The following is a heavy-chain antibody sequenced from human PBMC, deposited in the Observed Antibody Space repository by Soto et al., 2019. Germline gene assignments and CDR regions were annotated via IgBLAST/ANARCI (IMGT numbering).Heavy chain of an antibody. V-gene: IGHV3-23*01. D-gene: IGHD3-16*01. CDR2: ITVVGGST. Sequence: PGGSLRFSCAGSGFTFSSYSMSLVRQAPGEGLECVSAITVVGGSTFYADSVKGRFTISRDNSKDTVYLQMNSLRAEDTVVYYWAKFLCRKYGRGDDLYGMDVWGQGTTVTVSS. CDR3: AKFLCRKYGRGDDLYGMDV. J-gene: IGHJ6*02. CDR1: GFTFSSYS.